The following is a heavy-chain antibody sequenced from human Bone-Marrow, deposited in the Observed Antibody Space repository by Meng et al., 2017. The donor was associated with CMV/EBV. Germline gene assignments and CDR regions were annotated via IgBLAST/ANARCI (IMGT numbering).Heavy chain of an antibody. V-gene: IGHV1-8*01. CDR3: ARRGPDYYYAMDV. CDR2: MNPNSGNT. CDR1: GYTFTSYD. Sequence: ASVKVSCKASGYTFTSYDINWVRQAIGQGLEWMGWMNPNSGNTGYAQKFQGRVTMTRDTSISTAYMELSSLTSEDTAVYSCARRGPDYYYAMDVWGQGTTVTVSS. J-gene: IGHJ6*02.